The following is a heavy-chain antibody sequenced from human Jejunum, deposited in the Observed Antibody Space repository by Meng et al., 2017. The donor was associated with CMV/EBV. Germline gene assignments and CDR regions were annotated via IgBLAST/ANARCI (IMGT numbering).Heavy chain of an antibody. CDR1: AASIRRTHS. J-gene: IGHJ4*02. D-gene: IGHD1-26*01. Sequence: SAASIRRTHSWGWIRQSPGKGLAWIGSIYYSGNPYYNPSLNSRVTISVDTSKNQFSLTLTSVTAADTAVYYCARDGSYSGSYQGNFDYWGQGILVTVSS. CDR3: ARDGSYSGSYQGNFDY. V-gene: IGHV4-39*07. CDR2: IYYSGNP.